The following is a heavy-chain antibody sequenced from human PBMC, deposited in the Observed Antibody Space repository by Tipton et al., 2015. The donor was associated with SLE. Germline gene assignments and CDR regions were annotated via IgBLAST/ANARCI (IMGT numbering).Heavy chain of an antibody. CDR2: INHSGST. D-gene: IGHD3-22*01. V-gene: IGHV4-34*01. CDR1: GGSFSGYY. CDR3: ARDDTDGESSGIPGDY. J-gene: IGHJ4*02. Sequence: TLSLTCAVYGGSFSGYYWSWIRQPPGKGLEWIGEINHSGSTNYNPSLKSRVTISVDTSKTQFSLKLSSVTAADTAVYYCARDDTDGESSGIPGDYWGQGTLVTVSS.